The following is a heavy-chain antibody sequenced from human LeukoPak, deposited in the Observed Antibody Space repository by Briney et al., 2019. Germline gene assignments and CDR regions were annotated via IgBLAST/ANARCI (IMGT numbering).Heavy chain of an antibody. D-gene: IGHD2-21*02. J-gene: IGHJ4*02. CDR2: ISGSGGST. Sequence: GGSLRLSCAASGFTFSSYAMSWVRQAPGKGLEWVSAISGSGGSTYYADSVKGRFTISRDNSKNTLYLQMNSLRAEDTAVYYCAKDLPAAYCGGDCLDYWGQGTLVTVSS. CDR3: AKDLPAAYCGGDCLDY. V-gene: IGHV3-23*01. CDR1: GFTFSSYA.